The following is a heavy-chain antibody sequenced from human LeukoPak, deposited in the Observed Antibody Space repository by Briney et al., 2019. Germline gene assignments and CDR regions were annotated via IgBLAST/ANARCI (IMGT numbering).Heavy chain of an antibody. V-gene: IGHV4-59*08. CDR3: ARRRRDGEYFDY. J-gene: IGHJ4*02. Sequence: SETLSLTCTVSGGSISSYYWSWIRQPPGKGLEWIGYIYYSGSTNYNPSLKSRVTISVDTSKNQFSLKLSSVTAADTAVYYCARRRRDGEYFDYWGQGTLVTVSS. D-gene: IGHD5-24*01. CDR1: GGSISSYY. CDR2: IYYSGST.